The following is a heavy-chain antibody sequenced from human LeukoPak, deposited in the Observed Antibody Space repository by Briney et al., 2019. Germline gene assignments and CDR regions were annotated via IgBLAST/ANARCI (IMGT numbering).Heavy chain of an antibody. CDR3: ARGGYYGSGSYSLSSHY. J-gene: IGHJ4*02. CDR2: ISSSSSYI. V-gene: IGHV3-21*01. CDR1: GFTFSSYS. Sequence: GGSLRLSCAASGFTFSSYSMNWVRQAPGKGLGWVSSISSSSSYIYYADSVKGRFTISRDNAKNSLYLQMNSLRAEDTAVYYCARGGYYGSGSYSLSSHYWGQGTLVTVSS. D-gene: IGHD3-10*01.